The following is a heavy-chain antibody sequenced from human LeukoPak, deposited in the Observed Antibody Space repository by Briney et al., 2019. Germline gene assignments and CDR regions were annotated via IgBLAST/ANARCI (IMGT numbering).Heavy chain of an antibody. V-gene: IGHV4-39*01. CDR1: GGSISSSSYY. CDR3: ARPIGYSYGFDY. J-gene: IGHJ4*02. CDR2: IYYSGST. D-gene: IGHD5-18*01. Sequence: SSETLSLTCTVSGGSISSSSYYWGWIRQPPGKGLEWIGSIYYSGSTYYNPSLKSRVTVSVDTSKNQFSLKLSSVTAADTAVYYCARPIGYSYGFDYWGQGTLVTVSS.